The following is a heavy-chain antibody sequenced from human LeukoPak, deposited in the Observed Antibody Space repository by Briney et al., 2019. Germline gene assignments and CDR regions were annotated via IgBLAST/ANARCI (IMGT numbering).Heavy chain of an antibody. CDR1: GFTFSSYE. D-gene: IGHD3-22*01. CDR2: IGSSGSTI. V-gene: IGHV3-48*03. J-gene: IGHJ4*02. CDR3: ARVRARSLDY. Sequence: PGGSLRLSCAASGFTFSSYEMNWARQAPGKGLEWVAYIGSSGSTIYYADSVKGRFTISRDNAKNSLYLQMNSLRAEDTAVYYCARVRARSLDYWGQGTLVTVSS.